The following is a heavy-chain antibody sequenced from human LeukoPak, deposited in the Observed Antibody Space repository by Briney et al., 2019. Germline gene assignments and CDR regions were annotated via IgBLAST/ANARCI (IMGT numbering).Heavy chain of an antibody. CDR3: AKDRLLWFGELLPPYYFDY. CDR2: IRYDESNK. Sequence: PGGSLRLSCAASGFTFNSYGMHWLRQSPGKALEGVAFIRYDESNKYYADSVKGRFTISRDNSKNTLYLQMNSLRAEDTAVYYCAKDRLLWFGELLPPYYFDYWGQGTLVTVSS. CDR1: GFTFNSYG. V-gene: IGHV3-30*02. D-gene: IGHD3-10*01. J-gene: IGHJ4*02.